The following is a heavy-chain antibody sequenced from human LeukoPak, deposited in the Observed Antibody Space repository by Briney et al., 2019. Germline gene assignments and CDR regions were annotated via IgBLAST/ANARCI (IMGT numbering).Heavy chain of an antibody. CDR1: GSPFTSYG. V-gene: IGHV1-18*01. Sequence: ASVKVSFKASGSPFTSYGTSWGRPAPGQGVEGMGWISAYNGNTNYAQKLQGRVTMTPDTSTSTAYMELRSLRSDDTAVYYCARDFLSGSYYRGAFDIWGQGTMVTVSS. J-gene: IGHJ3*02. CDR2: ISAYNGNT. D-gene: IGHD1-26*01. CDR3: ARDFLSGSYYRGAFDI.